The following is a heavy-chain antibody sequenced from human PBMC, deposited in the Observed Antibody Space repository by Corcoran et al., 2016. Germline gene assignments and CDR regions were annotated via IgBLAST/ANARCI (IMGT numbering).Heavy chain of an antibody. CDR2: IKSKSDGGTT. Sequence: EVQLLESGGGLVEPGGSLRVSCAASGFTFSRSWMSWVRQAPGKGLEWVGRIKSKSDGGTTDYAAPVKGRFIISRDDSTNTLYLQMITLQTEDTAVYYCTNRYESGGSLIPPYWGQGTLVTVSS. CDR1: GFTFSRSW. D-gene: IGHD3-22*01. V-gene: IGHV3-15*01. CDR3: TNRYESGGSLIPPY. J-gene: IGHJ4*02.